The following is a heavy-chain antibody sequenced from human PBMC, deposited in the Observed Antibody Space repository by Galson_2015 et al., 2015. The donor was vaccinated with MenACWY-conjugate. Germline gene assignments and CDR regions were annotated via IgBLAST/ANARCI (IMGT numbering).Heavy chain of an antibody. V-gene: IGHV3-23*01. CDR2: ISGGGGNT. J-gene: IGHJ4*02. Sequence: SLRLSCAASGFTFSIYVMSWVRQAPGKGLEWVSGISGGGGNTYYSDSVKGRFTISRDNSKNTLYLQMNSLRAEDAAVYYCAKGGGIQIWHFDSWGQGTLVTVSS. CDR1: GFTFSIYV. D-gene: IGHD5-18*01. CDR3: AKGGGIQIWHFDS.